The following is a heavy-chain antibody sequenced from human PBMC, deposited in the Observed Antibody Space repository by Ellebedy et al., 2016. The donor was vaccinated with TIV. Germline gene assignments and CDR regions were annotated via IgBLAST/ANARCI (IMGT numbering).Heavy chain of an antibody. D-gene: IGHD3-22*01. CDR3: ARGGAYYDSRNAFDI. CDR1: GFTFSGFW. V-gene: IGHV3-74*01. J-gene: IGHJ3*02. CDR2: INSGGSST. Sequence: GESLKISCAASGFTFSGFWMHWVRQAPGKGLVWVSRINSGGSSTTYADSVKGRFTISRDNAKSTLFLQMNSLRAEDTAVYYCARGGAYYDSRNAFDIWGQGTMVTVSS.